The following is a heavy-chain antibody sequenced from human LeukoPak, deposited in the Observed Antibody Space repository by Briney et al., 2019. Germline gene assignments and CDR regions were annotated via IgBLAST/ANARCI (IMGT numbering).Heavy chain of an antibody. CDR1: GGSFSGYY. Sequence: SETLSLTCAVYGGSFSGYYWSWIRQPPGKGLEWIGEINHSGSTNYNPSLKNRVTISVDMSKNQFSLKLSSVTAADTAVYYCARYCSSTSCYRYYYYGLDVWGQGTTVTVSS. CDR2: INHSGST. D-gene: IGHD2-2*01. V-gene: IGHV4-34*01. CDR3: ARYCSSTSCYRYYYYGLDV. J-gene: IGHJ6*01.